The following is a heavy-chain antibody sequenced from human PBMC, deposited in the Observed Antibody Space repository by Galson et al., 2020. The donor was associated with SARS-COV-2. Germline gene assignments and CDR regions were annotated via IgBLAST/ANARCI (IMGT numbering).Heavy chain of an antibody. CDR1: EFPFSTYS. J-gene: IGHJ6*02. CDR3: ARDEGIRGYNYGGLYYGMDV. D-gene: IGHD5-18*01. CDR2: ISTSSSYT. Sequence: NSGGSLRLSCAAPEFPFSTYSMNWVRLAPGKGLEWVSSISTSSSYTYYVDSVKGRFSISRDNPRNSLYLQMNSLRAEDTAVYYCARDEGIRGYNYGGLYYGMDVWGQGTTVTVSS. V-gene: IGHV3-21*01.